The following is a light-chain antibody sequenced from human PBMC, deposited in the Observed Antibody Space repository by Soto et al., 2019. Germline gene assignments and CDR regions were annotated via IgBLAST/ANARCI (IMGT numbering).Light chain of an antibody. CDR1: SSDVGGYNH. V-gene: IGLV2-14*01. CDR2: EVS. J-gene: IGLJ3*02. CDR3: TSYTSSSDIRV. Sequence: QSALTQPASVSGSPGQSITISCTGTSSDVGGYNHVSWYQQHPGKAPKVIIYEVSNRPSGVSTRFSGSKSGNTASLTISGLQAEDEADYYCTSYTSSSDIRVFGGGTKVTVL.